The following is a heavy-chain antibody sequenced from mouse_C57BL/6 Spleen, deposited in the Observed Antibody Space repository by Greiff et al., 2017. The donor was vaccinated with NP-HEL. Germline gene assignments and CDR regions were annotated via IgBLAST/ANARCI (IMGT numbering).Heavy chain of an antibody. D-gene: IGHD1-1*01. CDR3: ARRLYYGSSYGYFDV. V-gene: IGHV1-50*01. CDR2: IDPSDSYT. CDR1: GYTFTSYW. Sequence: VQLQQPGAELVKPGASVKLSCKASGYTFTSYWMQWVKQRPGQGLEWIGEIDPSDSYTNYNQKFKGKATLTVDTSSSTAYMQLSSLTSEDSAVYYCARRLYYGSSYGYFDVWGTGTTVTVSS. J-gene: IGHJ1*03.